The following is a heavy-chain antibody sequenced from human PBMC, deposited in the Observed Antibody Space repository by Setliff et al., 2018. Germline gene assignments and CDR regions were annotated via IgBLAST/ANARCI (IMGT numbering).Heavy chain of an antibody. CDR1: GDSISSGYYY. CDR2: LSFAGDA. J-gene: IGHJ4*02. V-gene: IGHV4-39*01. D-gene: IGHD3-3*01. Sequence: PSETLSLTCTVSGDSISSGYYYWAWIRQTPGKGLEWVGSLSFAGDAYYNPSLKSRVTMSLDTSKNQFSLRVKSVTAADTAVYYCRFWSGYYKNDYWAQGTLVTVSS. CDR3: RFWSGYYKNDY.